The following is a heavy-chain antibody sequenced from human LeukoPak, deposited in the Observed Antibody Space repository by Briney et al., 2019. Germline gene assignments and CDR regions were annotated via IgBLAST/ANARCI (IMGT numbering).Heavy chain of an antibody. CDR2: IYPGDSDT. V-gene: IGHV5-51*01. CDR1: GYSITSYW. Sequence: GASLKISCNASGYSITSYWIGWVRPMPGKGLECMGIIYPGDSDTRYSTSFQGQVTISADKSISTAYLQWSSLKASDTAMYYCARHETGPYFDYWGQGTLVTVSS. D-gene: IGHD1-1*01. J-gene: IGHJ4*02. CDR3: ARHETGPYFDY.